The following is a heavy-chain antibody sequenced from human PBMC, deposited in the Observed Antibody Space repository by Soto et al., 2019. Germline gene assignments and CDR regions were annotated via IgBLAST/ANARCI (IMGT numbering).Heavy chain of an antibody. CDR3: ARGRGTMVRGVMDLYYYYGMDV. D-gene: IGHD3-10*01. V-gene: IGHV4-34*01. CDR2: INHSGST. CDR1: GGSFSGYY. Sequence: PSETLSLTCAVYGGSFSGYYWSWIRQPPGKGLEWIGEINHSGSTNYNPSLKSRVTISVDTSKNQFSLKLSSVTAADTAVYYCARGRGTMVRGVMDLYYYYGMDVWGQGTTVTVSS. J-gene: IGHJ6*02.